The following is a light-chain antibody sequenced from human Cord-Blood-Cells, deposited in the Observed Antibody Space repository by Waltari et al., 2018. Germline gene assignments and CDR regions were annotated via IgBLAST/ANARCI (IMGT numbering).Light chain of an antibody. V-gene: IGKV1-39*01. CDR2: AAS. CDR3: QQSYSTPLT. CDR1: QSISSY. Sequence: IQMIQSPSSLSASVGHRVTLTCRASQSISSYLNWYQQKPGKAPKLLIYAASSLQSGVPSRFSGSGSGTEFTLTISSLQPEDFATYYCQQSYSTPLTFGGGTKVEIK. J-gene: IGKJ4*01.